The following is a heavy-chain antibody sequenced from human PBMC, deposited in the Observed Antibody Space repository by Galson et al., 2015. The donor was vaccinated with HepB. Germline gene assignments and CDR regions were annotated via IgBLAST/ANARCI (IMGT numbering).Heavy chain of an antibody. V-gene: IGHV3-23*01. D-gene: IGHD1-26*01. CDR2: IRGSGTGT. J-gene: IGHJ4*02. CDR3: ARQVGFTSGSYDY. CDR1: GFTFYVYT. Sequence: SLRLSCAASGFTFYVYTMNWVRQAPGKGLEWVSAIRGSGTGTYYADSVKGRFTISRDDSKNTVFLQVSSLRVEDTAVYYCARQVGFTSGSYDYWGQGTLVTVSS.